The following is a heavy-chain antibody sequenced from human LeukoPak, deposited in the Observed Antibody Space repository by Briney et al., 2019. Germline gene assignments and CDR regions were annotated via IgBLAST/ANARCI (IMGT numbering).Heavy chain of an antibody. V-gene: IGHV1-8*01. Sequence: ASVKVSCKASGYTFTSYDINWVRQATGQGLEWMGWMNPNSGNTGYAQKFQGSVTMTRNTSISTAYMELSSLRSEDTAVYYCARWGGGSSWYGYYYYGMDVWGQGTTVTVSS. CDR3: ARWGGGSSWYGYYYYGMDV. J-gene: IGHJ6*02. CDR2: MNPNSGNT. D-gene: IGHD6-13*01. CDR1: GYTFTSYD.